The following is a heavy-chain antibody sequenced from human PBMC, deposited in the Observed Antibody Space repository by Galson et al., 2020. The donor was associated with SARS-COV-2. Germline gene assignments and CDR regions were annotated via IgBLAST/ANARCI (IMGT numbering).Heavy chain of an antibody. CDR3: ARVISGDWPYDGFYGMDF. CDR2: INTSTGGA. J-gene: IGHJ6*02. CDR1: GYRFTGYY. D-gene: IGHD2-21*02. Sequence: ASVKVSCKASGYRFTGYYLYWLRQAPGQGLECMGWINTSTGGASYAQNFQARVSMASDMSISTAQMELRRLRSADTAVYDCARVISGDWPYDGFYGMDFWGQGTTVTVSS. V-gene: IGHV1-2*02.